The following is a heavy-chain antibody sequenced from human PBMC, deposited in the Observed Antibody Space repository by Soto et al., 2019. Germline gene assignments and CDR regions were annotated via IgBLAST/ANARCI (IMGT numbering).Heavy chain of an antibody. J-gene: IGHJ5*02. D-gene: IGHD3-3*01. CDR3: ARVTVAYYDFWSGPQAWFDP. V-gene: IGHV1-2*02. Sequence: RASVKVSCKASGYTFTGYYMHWVRQAPGQGLEWMGWINSNSGGTNYAQKFQGRVTMTRDTSISTAYMELSRLRSYDTAVYYCARVTVAYYDFWSGPQAWFDPWGQGTLVTVSS. CDR1: GYTFTGYY. CDR2: INSNSGGT.